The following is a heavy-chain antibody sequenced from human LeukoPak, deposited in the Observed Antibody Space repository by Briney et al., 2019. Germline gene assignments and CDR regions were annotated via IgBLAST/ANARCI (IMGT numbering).Heavy chain of an antibody. CDR1: GFTFSSYW. Sequence: GGSLRLSCAASGFTFSSYWMHWVRQAPGKGLVWVSRIKSDGNTNYADSVKGRFTISRDNSKNTLYLQMSSLRAEDTAVYFCAKLAGPTIVDDYWGQGTQVTVSS. J-gene: IGHJ4*02. CDR2: IKSDGNT. CDR3: AKLAGPTIVDDY. V-gene: IGHV3-74*01. D-gene: IGHD1-26*01.